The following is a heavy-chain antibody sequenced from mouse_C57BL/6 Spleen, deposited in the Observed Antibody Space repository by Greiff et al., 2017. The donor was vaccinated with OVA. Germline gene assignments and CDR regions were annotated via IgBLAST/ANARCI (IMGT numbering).Heavy chain of an antibody. J-gene: IGHJ4*01. CDR3: ARGGYYVGDY. V-gene: IGHV1-26*01. CDR2: INPNNGGT. Sequence: EAQLQQSGPELVKPGASVKISCKASGYTFTDYYMNWVKQSHGKSLEWIGDINPNNGGTSYNQKFKGKATLTVDKSSSTAYMELRSLTSEDSAVYYCARGGYYVGDYWGQGTSVTVSS. D-gene: IGHD2-3*01. CDR1: GYTFTDYY.